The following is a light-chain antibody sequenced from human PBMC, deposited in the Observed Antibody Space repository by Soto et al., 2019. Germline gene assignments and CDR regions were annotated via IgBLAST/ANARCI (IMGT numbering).Light chain of an antibody. CDR3: SSYTSSSTYV. Sequence: QSALTQPPSVSGSHLQSGTISCTGTSSDVGSYNRVSWYQQSPGTAPKLMIYEVSNRPSGVPDRFSGSKSGNTASLTISGLQAEDEADYYCSSYTSSSTYVFGTGTKVTVL. V-gene: IGLV2-18*02. CDR2: EVS. J-gene: IGLJ1*01. CDR1: SSDVGSYNR.